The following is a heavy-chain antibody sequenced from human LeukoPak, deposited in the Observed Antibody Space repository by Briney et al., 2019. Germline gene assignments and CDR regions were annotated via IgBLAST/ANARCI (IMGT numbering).Heavy chain of an antibody. CDR1: GFTFSSYR. J-gene: IGHJ3*02. V-gene: IGHV3-21*01. Sequence: GGSLRLSCAASGFTFSSYRMNWVRQAPGKGLEWVSSISSSSSYIYYADSVKGRFTISRDNAKNSLYLQMNSLRAEDTAVYYCARSQTYYYDSSGYTLDAFDIWGQGTMVTVSS. D-gene: IGHD3-22*01. CDR3: ARSQTYYYDSSGYTLDAFDI. CDR2: ISSSSSYI.